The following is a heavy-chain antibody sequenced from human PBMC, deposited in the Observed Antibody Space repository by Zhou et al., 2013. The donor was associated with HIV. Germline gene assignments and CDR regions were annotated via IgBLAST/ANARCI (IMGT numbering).Heavy chain of an antibody. Sequence: QVQLVQSGAEVKKPGSSVKVSCKASGGTFSNNAINWVRQAPGQGPEWMGGIIPLFGTANYAQRFQGRVTITTDQSTSTAYMELSSLKSDDTAVYYCTRVFEGCSTACYYYYWGQGTLVTVSS. CDR1: GGTFSNNA. V-gene: IGHV1-69*05. D-gene: IGHD2-2*01. J-gene: IGHJ4*02. CDR2: IIPLFGTA. CDR3: TRVFEGCSTACYYYY.